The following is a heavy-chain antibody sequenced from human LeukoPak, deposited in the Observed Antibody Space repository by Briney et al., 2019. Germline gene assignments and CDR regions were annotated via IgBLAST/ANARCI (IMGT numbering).Heavy chain of an antibody. J-gene: IGHJ4*02. Sequence: SETLSLTCAVYGGSFSGYYWSWIRQPPGKGLEWIGEINHSGSTNYNPSLKSRVTISVDTSKNQFSLKLSSVTAADTAVYYCARRSRVVITTTPFDYWGQGTLVTVSS. V-gene: IGHV4-34*01. CDR3: ARRSRVVITTTPFDY. CDR2: INHSGST. CDR1: GGSFSGYY. D-gene: IGHD3-22*01.